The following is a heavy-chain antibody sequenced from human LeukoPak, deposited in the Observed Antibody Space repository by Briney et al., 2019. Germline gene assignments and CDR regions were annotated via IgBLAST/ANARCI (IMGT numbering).Heavy chain of an antibody. J-gene: IGHJ4*02. CDR3: ARLGSGWSEEIDY. CDR2: IYYSGST. V-gene: IGHV4-39*01. CDR1: GGSISSSSYY. Sequence: SETLSLTCTVSGGSISSSSYYWGWIRQPPGKGLEWIGSIYYSGSTYYNPSLKSRVTISVDTSKNQFSLKLSSVTAADTAVYYCARLGSGWSEEIDYWGQGTLVTVSS. D-gene: IGHD6-19*01.